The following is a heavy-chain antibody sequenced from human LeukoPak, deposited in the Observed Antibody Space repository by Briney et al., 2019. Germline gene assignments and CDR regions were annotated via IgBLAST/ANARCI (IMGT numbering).Heavy chain of an antibody. V-gene: IGHV4-30-2*01. D-gene: IGHD6-19*01. CDR1: GGSISSGGYY. J-gene: IGHJ4*02. Sequence: SETLSLTCTVSGGSISSGGYYWSWIRQPPGKGLEWIGYIYHSGSTYYNPSLKSRVTISVDRSKNQFSLKLSSVTAADTAVYYCARYSSAWYAVDYWGQGTLATVSS. CDR2: IYHSGST. CDR3: ARYSSAWYAVDY.